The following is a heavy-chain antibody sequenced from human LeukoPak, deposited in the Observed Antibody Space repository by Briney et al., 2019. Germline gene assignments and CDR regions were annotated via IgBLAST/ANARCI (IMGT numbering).Heavy chain of an antibody. Sequence: SETLSLTCTVSSGSISSNSYYWGWIRQPPGKGLEWIGEINHSGSTNYNPSLKSRVTISVDTSKNQFSLKLSSVTAADTAVYYCARGRRGYSRAQEFDYWGQGTLVTVSS. CDR1: SGSISSNSYY. D-gene: IGHD6-13*01. CDR3: ARGRRGYSRAQEFDY. J-gene: IGHJ4*02. CDR2: INHSGST. V-gene: IGHV4-39*07.